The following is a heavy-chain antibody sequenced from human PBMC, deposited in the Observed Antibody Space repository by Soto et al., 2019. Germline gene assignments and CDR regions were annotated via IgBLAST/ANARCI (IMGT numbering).Heavy chain of an antibody. CDR2: IYYSGST. D-gene: IGHD1-26*01. CDR1: GGSISNYY. CDR3: ARDRETGRFDP. Sequence: PWETLSLTCTVSGGSISNYYWSWIRQPPGKGLEWIGYIYYSGSTNYNPSLKSRVTISVDTSKNQFSLKLSSVTAADTAVYYCARDRETGRFDPWGQGTLVTVSS. J-gene: IGHJ5*02. V-gene: IGHV4-59*01.